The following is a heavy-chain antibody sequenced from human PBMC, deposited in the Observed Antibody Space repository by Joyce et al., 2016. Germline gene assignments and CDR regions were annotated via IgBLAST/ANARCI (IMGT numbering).Heavy chain of an antibody. CDR2: ISYDGINK. CDR1: GFTFSSYA. D-gene: IGHD2-15*01. Sequence: QVQLVESGGGVVQPGRSLRLSCAAPGFTFSSYAMHWVRQAPGKGLEGVALISYDGINKYYAGSVKGRFTISRDNSKNTLYLQMNSLRADDTAVYHCARGGGGFLYYFDYWGQGTLVTVSS. J-gene: IGHJ4*02. V-gene: IGHV3-30-3*01. CDR3: ARGGGGFLYYFDY.